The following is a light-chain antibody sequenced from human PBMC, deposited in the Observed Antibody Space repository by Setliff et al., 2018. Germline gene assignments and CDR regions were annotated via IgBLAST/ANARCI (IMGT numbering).Light chain of an antibody. V-gene: IGLV2-14*03. CDR1: SSDVGGYNY. CDR3: ATWDDSLNGYV. Sequence: QSALTQPASVSGSPGQSITISCTGTSSDVGGYNYVSWYQQHPGKAPKLMIYDVNNRPSGVSNRFSGSKSGNTASLTISGLQAEDEADYHCATWDDSLNGYVFASGTKVTVL. CDR2: DVN. J-gene: IGLJ1*01.